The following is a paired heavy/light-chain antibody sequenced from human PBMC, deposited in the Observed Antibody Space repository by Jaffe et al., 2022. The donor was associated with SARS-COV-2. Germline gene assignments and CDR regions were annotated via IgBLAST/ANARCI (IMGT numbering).Heavy chain of an antibody. CDR2: IWYDGSKK. Sequence: QVQLVESGGGVVQPGRSLRLSCAASGFTFSSYGMHWVRQAPGKGLEWVALIWYDGSKKDYSDSVKGRFTISRDYSKNTLYLEMNSLRAEDTAVYYCARDLGSWSSLSNYFDYWGQGTLVTVSS. D-gene: IGHD3-10*01. V-gene: IGHV3-33*01. CDR1: GFTFSSYG. CDR3: ARDLGSWSSLSNYFDY. J-gene: IGHJ4*02.
Light chain of an antibody. J-gene: IGKJ1*01. CDR2: WAS. Sequence: DIAMTQSPDSLAVSLGERATINCKSSQSVLDNSNNKNYLTWYQQKPGQPPKLLIYWASTRESGVPDRFSGSGSGTDFTLTINSLQAEDVAVYYCQHHGAFGQGTKVEIK. CDR1: QSVLDNSNNKNY. V-gene: IGKV4-1*01. CDR3: QHHGA.